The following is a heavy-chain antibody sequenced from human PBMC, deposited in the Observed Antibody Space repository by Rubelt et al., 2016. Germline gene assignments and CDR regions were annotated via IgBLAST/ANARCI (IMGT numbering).Heavy chain of an antibody. J-gene: IGHJ6*02. CDR3: AKSNYDFWSGYLPLYYYYGMDV. CDR2: ISGSGGST. V-gene: IGHV3-23*01. D-gene: IGHD3-3*01. Sequence: SYAMSWVRQAPGKGLEWVSAISGSGGSTYYADSVKGRFTISRDNSKNTLYLQMNSLRAEDTAVYYCAKSNYDFWSGYLPLYYYYGMDVWGQGTTVTVS. CDR1: SYA.